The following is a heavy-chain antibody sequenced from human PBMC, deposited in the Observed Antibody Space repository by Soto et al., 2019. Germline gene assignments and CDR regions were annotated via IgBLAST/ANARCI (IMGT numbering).Heavy chain of an antibody. CDR3: ALALGPTTGLDY. D-gene: IGHD1-26*01. CDR2: IFNSGTT. J-gene: IGHJ4*02. Sequence: QVQLQESGPGLVKPSQTLSLTCSVSGASTVSHYHWTWIRQPPGKGLEWMGYIFNSGTTFYNPSLTSRLSISTGSFGNGFSLELRSVTAADTAVYYCALALGPTTGLDYWGQGTLVSVSS. CDR1: GASTVSHYH. V-gene: IGHV4-31*02.